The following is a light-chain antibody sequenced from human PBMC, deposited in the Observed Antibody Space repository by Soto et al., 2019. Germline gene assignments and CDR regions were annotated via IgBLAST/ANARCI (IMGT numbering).Light chain of an antibody. V-gene: IGKV3D-11*02. J-gene: IGKJ5*01. CDR2: GAL. Sequence: ELVLTQYXASLQLSRGECVSLSCRARPSVTNFLAWYQQKPGKHPXLXXXGALNRDTGIQDWFSGSGSGKDFTLTTSSLHPEDSEVYYCQQSKVWQPVTFGEGTRLEN. CDR3: QQSKVWQPVT. CDR1: PSVTNF.